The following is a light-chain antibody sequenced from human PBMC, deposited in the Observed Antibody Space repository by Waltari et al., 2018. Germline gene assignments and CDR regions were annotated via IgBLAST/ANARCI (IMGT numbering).Light chain of an antibody. Sequence: QSVLTQPPSVSAAPGQRVTISCSGGSPNIGNNYVPWYRQFPGTAPKLLIYENTARPAGFAGRFAGSKSGPSATLDIPGLQAGDEADYYCGTWDSSLSGAVFGGGTHLTVL. CDR1: SPNIGNNY. CDR2: ENT. J-gene: IGLJ7*01. V-gene: IGLV1-51*02. CDR3: GTWDSSLSGAV.